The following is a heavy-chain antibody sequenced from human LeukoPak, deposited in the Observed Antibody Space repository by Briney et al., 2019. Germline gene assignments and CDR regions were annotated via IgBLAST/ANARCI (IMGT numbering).Heavy chain of an antibody. J-gene: IGHJ4*02. CDR3: ATSTDSTYYSDTSGYYYVDY. D-gene: IGHD3-22*01. CDR2: INPNSGGT. CDR1: GYTFTGYY. V-gene: IGHV1-2*06. Sequence: ASVKVSCKASGYTFTGYYMHWVRQAPGQGLEWMGRINPNSGGTNYAQKFQGRVTMTRDTSISTAYMELSRLRSDDTAVYYCATSTDSTYYSDTSGYYYVDYWGQGTLVTVSS.